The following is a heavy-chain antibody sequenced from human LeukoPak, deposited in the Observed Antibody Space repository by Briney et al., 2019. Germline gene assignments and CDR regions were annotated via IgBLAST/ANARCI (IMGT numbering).Heavy chain of an antibody. J-gene: IGHJ4*02. Sequence: PSETLSLTCTVSGGSISSYYWGWIRQPPGKGLEWIGSIYYSGSTYYNPSLKSRVTISVDTSTNQFSLKLSSVTAADTAVYYCARDPPTLSAYGGNSGDCWGQGTLVTVSS. CDR3: ARDPPTLSAYGGNSGDC. V-gene: IGHV4-39*07. D-gene: IGHD4-23*01. CDR2: IYYSGST. CDR1: GGSISSYY.